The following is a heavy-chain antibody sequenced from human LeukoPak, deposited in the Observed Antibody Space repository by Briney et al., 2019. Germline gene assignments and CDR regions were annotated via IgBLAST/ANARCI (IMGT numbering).Heavy chain of an antibody. V-gene: IGHV3-48*04. J-gene: IGHJ4*02. CDR1: GFTFSSYA. D-gene: IGHD4-23*01. CDR3: ARATVVSPNY. CDR2: ISSSGSTI. Sequence: GGSLRLSSAASGFTFSSYAMSWVRQAPGKGLEWVSYISSSGSTIYYADSVKGRFTISRDNAKNSLYLQMNSLRAEDTAVYYCARATVVSPNYWGQGTLVTVSS.